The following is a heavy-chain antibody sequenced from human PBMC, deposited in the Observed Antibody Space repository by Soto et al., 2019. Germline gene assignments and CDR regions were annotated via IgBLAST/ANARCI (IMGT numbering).Heavy chain of an antibody. CDR2: ISAYNGNT. CDR3: ARDRPTSSIRARDYYYAMDV. D-gene: IGHD6-6*01. CDR1: GYTFTSYG. Sequence: ASVTVSCKASGYTFTSYGIIWVRQAPGQGLEWMGWISAYNGNTNYAQKLQGRVTMTTDTSTTTAYMELRSLRSDDTAVYYCARDRPTSSIRARDYYYAMDVWGQGTTVTVSS. J-gene: IGHJ6*02. V-gene: IGHV1-18*01.